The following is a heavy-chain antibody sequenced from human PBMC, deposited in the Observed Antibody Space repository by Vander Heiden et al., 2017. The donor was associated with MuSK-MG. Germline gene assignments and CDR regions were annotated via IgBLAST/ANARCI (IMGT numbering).Heavy chain of an antibody. CDR3: AKIFQFFGWFDP. D-gene: IGHD3-3*01. CDR2: SSANGINT. J-gene: IGHJ5*01. V-gene: IGHV3-23*01. Sequence: EVQLLESGGDLVQPGGSLRPPCAASGFAFSTHPITWVREASGKGLDWVSDSSANGINTYYAESVKARFTISRDNPKNTLYLQKNSLRAEDTGVYYGAKIFQFFGWFDPWGQGTTVTVSS. CDR1: GFAFSTHP.